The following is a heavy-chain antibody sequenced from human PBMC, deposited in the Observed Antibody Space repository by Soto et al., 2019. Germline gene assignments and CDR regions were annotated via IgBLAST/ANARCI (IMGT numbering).Heavy chain of an antibody. D-gene: IGHD5-12*01. CDR1: GGSISSYY. V-gene: IGHV4-59*08. CDR2: IYYSGST. J-gene: IGHJ6*03. Sequence: SETLSLTCTVSGGSISSYYWSWIRQHQGKGLEWIGYIYYSGSTNYNPSLKSRVTISVDTSKNQFSLKLSSVTAADTAVYYCARGYSGYDYTNYYYYMDVWGKGTTVTVSS. CDR3: ARGYSGYDYTNYYYYMDV.